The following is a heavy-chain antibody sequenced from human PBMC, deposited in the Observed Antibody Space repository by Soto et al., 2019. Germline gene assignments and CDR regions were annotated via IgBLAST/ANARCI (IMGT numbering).Heavy chain of an antibody. V-gene: IGHV3-30-3*01. Sequence: QVQLVESGGGVVQPGRSLTLSCAASGFTFNAYAMHWVRQAPGKGLEWVAVISYGGSNTYYADSVKGRFTISRDKSKNTLYLQMNGLRAEDTALYYCALPADYDLLPAYFHYWGQGALVTVSS. J-gene: IGHJ4*02. D-gene: IGHD3-9*01. CDR2: ISYGGSNT. CDR3: ALPADYDLLPAYFHY. CDR1: GFTFNAYA.